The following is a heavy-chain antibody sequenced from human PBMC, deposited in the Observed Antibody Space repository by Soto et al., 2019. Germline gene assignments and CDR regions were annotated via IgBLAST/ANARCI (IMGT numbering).Heavy chain of an antibody. J-gene: IGHJ4*02. CDR3: AKASSWYPIFDY. CDR1: GFTFSSYA. Sequence: EVQLLESGGGLVHPGGSLRLSCAASGFTFSSYAMTWVRQAPGKGLEWVSSLTANGGSTYYADSVKGRFTISRDNSRDTLYLQMSRLRAEDTAVYYCAKASSWYPIFDYWGQGTLVTVSS. CDR2: LTANGGST. D-gene: IGHD6-13*01. V-gene: IGHV3-23*01.